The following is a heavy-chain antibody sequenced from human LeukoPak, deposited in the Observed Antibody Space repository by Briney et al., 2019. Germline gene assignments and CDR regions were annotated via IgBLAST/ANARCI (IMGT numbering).Heavy chain of an antibody. V-gene: IGHV1-8*01. CDR2: VNPNSGNT. J-gene: IGHJ5*02. Sequence: ASVKVSCTASGYTFTSYDINWVRQATGQGLEWMGWVNPNSGNTGYAQKFQGRVTMTRNTSISTAYMELSSLRSEDTAVYYCARHYNFWSGYYHYDWFDPWGQGTLVTVSS. CDR3: ARHYNFWSGYYHYDWFDP. CDR1: GYTFTSYD. D-gene: IGHD3-3*01.